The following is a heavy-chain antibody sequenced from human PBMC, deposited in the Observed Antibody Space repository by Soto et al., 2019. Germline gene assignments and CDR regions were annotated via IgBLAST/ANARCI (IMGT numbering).Heavy chain of an antibody. CDR3: AKGLTWRLGYCSGGSCYRGLDYFDY. Sequence: QVQLVESGGGVVQPGRSLRLSCAASGFTFSSYGMHWVRQAPGKGLEWVAVISYDGSNKYYADSVKGRFTISRDNSKNTLYLQMNSLRAEDTAVYYCAKGLTWRLGYCSGGSCYRGLDYFDYWGQGTLVTVSS. V-gene: IGHV3-30*18. J-gene: IGHJ4*02. CDR2: ISYDGSNK. D-gene: IGHD2-15*01. CDR1: GFTFSSYG.